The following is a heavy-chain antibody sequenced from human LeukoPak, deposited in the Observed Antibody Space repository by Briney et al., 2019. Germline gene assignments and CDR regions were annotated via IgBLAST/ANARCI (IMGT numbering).Heavy chain of an antibody. V-gene: IGHV3-23*01. D-gene: IGHD3-10*01. CDR1: GFTFSSYA. J-gene: IGHJ4*02. Sequence: GGSLRLSCAASGFTFSSYAMSWVRQAPGKGLEWVSDISGSGGSTYYADSVKGRFTISRDNSKNTLYLQMNSLRAEDTAVYYCAKEHHGMVRGIIDYWGQGTLVTVSS. CDR3: AKEHHGMVRGIIDY. CDR2: ISGSGGST.